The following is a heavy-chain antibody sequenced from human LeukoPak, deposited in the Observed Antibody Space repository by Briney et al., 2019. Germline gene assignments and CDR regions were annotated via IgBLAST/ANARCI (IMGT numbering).Heavy chain of an antibody. V-gene: IGHV4-39*07. CDR1: GGSISSSSYY. Sequence: SETLSLTCTVSGGSISSSSYYWAWIRQPPGKGLEWIGSIYHSGSTYYNPSLKSRVTISVDTSKNQFSLKLSSVTAADTAVYYCARGDTYYYDSSGYYPQLTFDYWGQGTLVTVSS. J-gene: IGHJ4*02. CDR2: IYHSGST. CDR3: ARGDTYYYDSSGYYPQLTFDY. D-gene: IGHD3-22*01.